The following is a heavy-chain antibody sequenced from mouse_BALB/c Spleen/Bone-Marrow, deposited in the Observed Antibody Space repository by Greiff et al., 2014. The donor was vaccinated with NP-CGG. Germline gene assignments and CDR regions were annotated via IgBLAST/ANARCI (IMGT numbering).Heavy chain of an antibody. Sequence: EVKLMESGGGLVKPGGSLKLSCAASGFTSSTYAMSWVRQTPEKRLEWVATINSGGTYIYYADSVKGRFTISRDNAKNTLYLQMSSLRSEDTAMFYCARPRMITTSFDVWGAGTTVTVSS. CDR3: ARPRMITTSFDV. D-gene: IGHD2-4*01. J-gene: IGHJ1*01. CDR2: INSGGTYI. CDR1: GFTSSTYA. V-gene: IGHV5-9-3*01.